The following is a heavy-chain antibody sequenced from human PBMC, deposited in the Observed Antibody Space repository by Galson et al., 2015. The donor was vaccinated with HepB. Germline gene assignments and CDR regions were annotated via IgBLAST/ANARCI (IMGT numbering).Heavy chain of an antibody. CDR3: ASIPKELERRGGFDY. Sequence: SVKVSCKASGYTFTSYYMHWVRQAPGQGLEWMGIINPSGGSTSYAQKFQGRVTMTRDTSTSTVYVELSSLRSEDTAVYYCASIPKELERRGGFDYWGQGTLVTVSS. V-gene: IGHV1-46*01. CDR2: INPSGGST. CDR1: GYTFTSYY. D-gene: IGHD1-1*01. J-gene: IGHJ4*02.